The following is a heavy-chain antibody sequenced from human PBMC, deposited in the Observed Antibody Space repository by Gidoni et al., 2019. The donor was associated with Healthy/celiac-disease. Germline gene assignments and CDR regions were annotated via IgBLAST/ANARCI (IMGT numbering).Heavy chain of an antibody. D-gene: IGHD2-15*01. J-gene: IGHJ6*03. CDR1: GGTFSSYP. CDR2: IIPIFGTA. Sequence: QVQLVQSGAEVKKPGSSVKVSCKASGGTFSSYPIRWVRQAPGQGLEWMGGIIPIFGTANYAQKFQGRVTITADKSTSTAYMELSSLRSEDTAVYYCARGGGYCSGGSCQRRGDYYYYYYMDVWGKGTTVTVSS. V-gene: IGHV1-69*06. CDR3: ARGGGYCSGGSCQRRGDYYYYYYMDV.